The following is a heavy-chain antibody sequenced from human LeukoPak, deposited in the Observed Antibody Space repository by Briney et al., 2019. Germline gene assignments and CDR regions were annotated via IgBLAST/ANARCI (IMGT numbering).Heavy chain of an antibody. CDR1: GFTFSYYA. CDR3: VKEPTYDSLPYYFDY. D-gene: IGHD3-22*01. Sequence: GGSLRLSCSASGFTFSYYAMHWVRQTAGKGLEFVSGISSNGGSTYYADSLKGRFTISRDNSNNTLYLQMSSLRAEDTAVYYCVKEPTYDSLPYYFDYWGQGTLVTVSS. V-gene: IGHV3-64D*09. J-gene: IGHJ4*02. CDR2: ISSNGGST.